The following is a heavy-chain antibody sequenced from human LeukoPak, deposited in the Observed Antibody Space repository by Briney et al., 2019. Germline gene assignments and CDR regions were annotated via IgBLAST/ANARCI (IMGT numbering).Heavy chain of an antibody. D-gene: IGHD3-22*01. V-gene: IGHV4-31*03. Sequence: SETLSLTCTVSGGSISSGGYYWSWIRQHPGKGLEWIGYIYYSGSTYYNPSLKSRVTISVDTSKNQFSLKLSSVTAADTAVYYCARERAYYYDSSEFAFDIWGQGTMVIVSS. CDR1: GGSISSGGYY. J-gene: IGHJ3*02. CDR2: IYYSGST. CDR3: ARERAYYYDSSEFAFDI.